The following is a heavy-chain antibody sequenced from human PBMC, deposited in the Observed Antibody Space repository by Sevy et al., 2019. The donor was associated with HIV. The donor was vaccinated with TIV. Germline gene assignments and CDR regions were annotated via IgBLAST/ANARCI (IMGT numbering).Heavy chain of an antibody. CDR1: GYTFTGYY. CDR2: INPNSGGT. J-gene: IGHJ5*02. V-gene: IGHV1-2*02. CDR3: AIAALRGYCSSTSCYIDP. D-gene: IGHD2-2*03. Sequence: ASVKVSCKASGYTFTGYYMHWVRQAPGQGLEWMGWINPNSGGTNYAQKFQGRVTMTRDTSIRTAYMELSRLRSDDTAVYYCAIAALRGYCSSTSCYIDPWGQRTLVTVSS.